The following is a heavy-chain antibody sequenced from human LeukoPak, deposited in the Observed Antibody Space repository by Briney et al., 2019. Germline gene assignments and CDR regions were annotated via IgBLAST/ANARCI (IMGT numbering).Heavy chain of an antibody. J-gene: IGHJ5*02. Sequence: PSETLSLTCTVSGGSISGYYWSWIRQSPGKGLEWIGYIYYSGSTNYNPSLKSRATMSVDTSKNHFSLKVSSVTAADTAVYYCARAVVVAATVKWFDPWGQGTLVTVSS. CDR2: IYYSGST. CDR3: ARAVVVAATVKWFDP. V-gene: IGHV4-59*01. CDR1: GGSISGYY. D-gene: IGHD2-15*01.